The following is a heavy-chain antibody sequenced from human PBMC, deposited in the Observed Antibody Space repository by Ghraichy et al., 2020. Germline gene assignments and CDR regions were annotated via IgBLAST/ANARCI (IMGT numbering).Heavy chain of an antibody. CDR1: GFTFSSYA. CDR2: ISGSGGST. J-gene: IGHJ4*02. CDR3: AMSGDSRLYGDYARSGY. D-gene: IGHD4-17*01. Sequence: GGSLRLSCAASGFTFSSYAMSWVRQAPGKGLEWVSAISGSGGSTYYADSVKGRFTISRDNSKNTLYMQMNSLRAEDTAVYYCAMSGDSRLYGDYARSGYWGQGTLVTVSS. V-gene: IGHV3-23*01.